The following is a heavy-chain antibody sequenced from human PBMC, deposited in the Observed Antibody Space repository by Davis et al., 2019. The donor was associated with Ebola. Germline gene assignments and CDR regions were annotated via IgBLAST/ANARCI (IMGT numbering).Heavy chain of an antibody. Sequence: MPSETLSLTCTVSGGSISSSSYYWGWIRQPPGKGLEWIGYIYYSGSTNYNPSLKSRVTISVDTSKNQFSLKLRSVTAADTAVYYCARLVGGNYYYGLDVWGQGTTVTVSS. J-gene: IGHJ6*02. D-gene: IGHD2-15*01. V-gene: IGHV4-61*05. CDR2: IYYSGST. CDR1: GGSISSSSYY. CDR3: ARLVGGNYYYGLDV.